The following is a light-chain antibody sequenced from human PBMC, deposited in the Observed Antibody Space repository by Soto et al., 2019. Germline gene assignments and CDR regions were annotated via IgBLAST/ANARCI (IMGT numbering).Light chain of an antibody. CDR3: MQGTHWPWT. V-gene: IGKV2-30*01. CDR2: KIS. Sequence: DVVLTQSPLSLPVTLGQPASISCRSSQSLVYSDGNMYLNWFHQRPGQSPRRLIYKISNRDSGVPDRFSGSGSGTDFTLNISRVEAEDVGMYYCMQGTHWPWTFGQGTKVEIK. CDR1: QSLVYSDGNMY. J-gene: IGKJ1*01.